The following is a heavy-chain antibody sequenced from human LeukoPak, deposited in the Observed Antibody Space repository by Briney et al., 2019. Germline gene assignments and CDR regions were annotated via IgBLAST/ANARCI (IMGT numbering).Heavy chain of an antibody. Sequence: GGSLRLSCAASGFTFSDYYMTWIRQAPGKGLEWLSYIDSSGDIIYYADSVKGRFTISRDNAKNSVYLQMNSLRVEDMALYYCAKDRAAAGPGGYFDYWGQGIQVTVSS. J-gene: IGHJ4*03. CDR3: AKDRAAAGPGGYFDY. CDR2: IDSSGDII. CDR1: GFTFSDYY. V-gene: IGHV3-11*01. D-gene: IGHD6-13*01.